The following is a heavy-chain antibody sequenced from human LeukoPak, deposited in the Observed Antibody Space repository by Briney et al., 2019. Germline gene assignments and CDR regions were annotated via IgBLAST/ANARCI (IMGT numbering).Heavy chain of an antibody. CDR3: AREGTAYYYSY. CDR1: GGSISSSSYY. J-gene: IGHJ4*02. D-gene: IGHD3-10*01. CDR2: IYYSGST. V-gene: IGHV4-39*07. Sequence: SETLSLTCTVSGGSISSSSYYWGWIRQPPGKGLEWIGSIYYSGSTYYNPSLKSRVTISVDTSKNQFSLKLSSVTAADTAVYFCAREGTAYYYSYWGQGTLVTVSS.